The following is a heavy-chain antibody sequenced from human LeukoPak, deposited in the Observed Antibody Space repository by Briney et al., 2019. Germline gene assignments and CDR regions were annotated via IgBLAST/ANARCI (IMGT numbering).Heavy chain of an antibody. D-gene: IGHD4-17*01. Sequence: PGGSLRLSCAASGFSFSDYFISWIRQAPGKGLEWVSSIGSSGSIIYYADSVKGRFSISRDNAKNSVYLQMNSLRAEDTAVYYCASWGIYGDSRNWYFDIWGRGTLVTVS. CDR1: GFSFSDYF. CDR3: ASWGIYGDSRNWYFDI. V-gene: IGHV3-11*01. J-gene: IGHJ2*01. CDR2: IGSSGSII.